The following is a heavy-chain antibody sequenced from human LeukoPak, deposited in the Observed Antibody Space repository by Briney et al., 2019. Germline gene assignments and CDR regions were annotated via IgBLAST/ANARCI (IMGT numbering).Heavy chain of an antibody. CDR1: GYTFTNNA. V-gene: IGHV7-4-1*02. CDR2: INTNTGNP. CDR3: ARPGADYGDFFLFDY. J-gene: IGHJ4*02. Sequence: ASVKVSCKASGYTFTNNAINWVRQAPGQGLEWMGWINTNTGNPTYAQGFTGRFVFSLDTSVTTAYLQISSLKAEDTAVYYCARPGADYGDFFLFDYWGQGTLVTVSS. D-gene: IGHD4-17*01.